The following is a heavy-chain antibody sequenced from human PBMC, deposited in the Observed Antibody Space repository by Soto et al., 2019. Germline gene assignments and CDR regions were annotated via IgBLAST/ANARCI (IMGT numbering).Heavy chain of an antibody. V-gene: IGHV1-8*01. D-gene: IGHD3-16*02. Sequence: GASVKVSCKASGYTFTSYDINGVLQSTLQWLEWMGWMNPNSGNTGYAQKFQGRVTMTRNTSISTAYMELSSLRSEDTAVYYCAGGLYDYVWGSYRYRGYWGQGTLVTVSS. CDR3: AGGLYDYVWGSYRYRGY. J-gene: IGHJ4*02. CDR1: GYTFTSYD. CDR2: MNPNSGNT.